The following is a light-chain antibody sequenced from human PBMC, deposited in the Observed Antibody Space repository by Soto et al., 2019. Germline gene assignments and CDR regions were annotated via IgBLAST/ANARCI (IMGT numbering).Light chain of an antibody. Sequence: EIVLTQSPGTLSLSPGERATLSCRASQSVSSTYLAWYQQKPGQAPRILIYGASSRATGIPDRFSGSGSGTDFTLTISRLEPEDFAVYYCQQYGSSPGTFGQGTNVEIK. CDR2: GAS. J-gene: IGKJ1*01. V-gene: IGKV3-20*01. CDR3: QQYGSSPGT. CDR1: QSVSSTY.